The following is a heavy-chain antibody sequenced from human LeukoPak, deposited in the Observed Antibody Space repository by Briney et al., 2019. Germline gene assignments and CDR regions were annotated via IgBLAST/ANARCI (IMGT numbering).Heavy chain of an antibody. CDR3: ARGRGLRYFDWALNWFDP. Sequence: SETLSLTRAVYGGSFSGYYWSWIRQPPGKGLEWIGEINHSGSTNYNPSLKSRVTISVDTSKNQFSLKLSSVTAADTAVYYCARGRGLRYFDWALNWFDPWGQGTLVTVSS. CDR2: INHSGST. J-gene: IGHJ5*02. D-gene: IGHD3-9*01. CDR1: GGSFSGYY. V-gene: IGHV4-34*01.